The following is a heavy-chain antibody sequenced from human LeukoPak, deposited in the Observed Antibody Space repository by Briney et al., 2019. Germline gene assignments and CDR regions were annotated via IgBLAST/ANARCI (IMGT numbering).Heavy chain of an antibody. CDR3: ARGGRTTWHGMDV. CDR1: GFTFSSYG. D-gene: IGHD4-17*01. V-gene: IGHV3-33*08. J-gene: IGHJ6*02. CDR2: IWYDGSNK. Sequence: PGGSLRLSCAASGFTFSSYGMHWVRQALGKGLEWVAVIWYDGSNKNYADSVKGRFTISRDNSKNTLYLQMNSLRAEDTAVYYCARGGRTTWHGMDVWGQGTTVTVSS.